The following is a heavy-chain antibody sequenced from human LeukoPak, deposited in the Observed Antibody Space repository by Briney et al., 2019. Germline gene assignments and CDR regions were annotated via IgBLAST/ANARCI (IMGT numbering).Heavy chain of an antibody. D-gene: IGHD7-27*01. J-gene: IGHJ4*02. CDR1: GFTFGDYA. CDR3: TSRKPNWGWRFSDY. CDR2: IRSKVYGGTT. Sequence: GGSLRLSYTASGFTFGDYAMSWVRQAPGKGLEWVGFIRSKVYGGTTEYAASVKGRFTISRDDSKSIAYLQMNSLKTEDTAVYYCTSRKPNWGWRFSDYWGQGTLVTVSS. V-gene: IGHV3-49*04.